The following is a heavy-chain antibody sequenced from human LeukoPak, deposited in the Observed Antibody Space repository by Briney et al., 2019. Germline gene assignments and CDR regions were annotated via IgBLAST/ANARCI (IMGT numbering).Heavy chain of an antibody. Sequence: PGGSLRLSCVASGFSISPYNMNWVRQAPGKGLEWVSTISDNGVNTFYADSVKGRFTISRDNSKNTLHLQMNSLTADDTAIYYCAKDILDYWGQGTLVTVSS. CDR2: ISDNGVNT. CDR3: AKDILDY. J-gene: IGHJ4*02. V-gene: IGHV3-23*01. CDR1: GFSISPYN.